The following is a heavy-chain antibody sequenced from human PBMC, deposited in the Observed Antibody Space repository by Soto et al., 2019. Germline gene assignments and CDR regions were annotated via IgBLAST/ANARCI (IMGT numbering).Heavy chain of an antibody. D-gene: IGHD3-10*01. CDR1: GGSISSGGYY. Sequence: SETLSLTCTVSGGSISSGGYYWSWIRQHPGKGLEWIGYIYYSGSTYCNPSLKSRVTISVDTSKNQFSLKLSSVTAADTAVYSCASIVSSAHGEFSDWGQGTLVTVSS. CDR3: ASIVSSAHGEFSD. CDR2: IYYSGST. J-gene: IGHJ4*02. V-gene: IGHV4-31*03.